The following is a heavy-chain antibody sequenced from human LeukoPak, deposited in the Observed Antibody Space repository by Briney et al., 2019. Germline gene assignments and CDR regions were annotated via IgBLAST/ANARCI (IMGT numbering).Heavy chain of an antibody. CDR1: GGSISSSHW. J-gene: IGHJ4*02. V-gene: IGHV4-4*02. Sequence: SETLSLTCTVSGGSISSSHWWNWVRQPPGKGLEWVGEIYHSGSTNYNPSIESRVTIAIDTSNNQFSPKLSSVTAVDTAIYYCTRSLISIFGVSTFDNWGQGTLVTVSS. CDR3: TRSLISIFGVSTFDN. CDR2: IYHSGST. D-gene: IGHD3-3*01.